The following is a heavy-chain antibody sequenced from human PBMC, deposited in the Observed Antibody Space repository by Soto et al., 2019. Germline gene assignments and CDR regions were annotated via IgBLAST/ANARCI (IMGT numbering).Heavy chain of an antibody. CDR2: IYSTGT. V-gene: IGHV4-61*01. CDR3: ARAYSRFLDY. D-gene: IGHD6-13*01. J-gene: IGHJ4*02. Sequence: PSETLSLTCTVSGGSVSSRRHFWSWIRQPPGKGLEWLGYIYSTGTTYNPSLKSRVTISKDTSKNQFSLKLNSVTAADTSVYYCARAYSRFLDYWGQGTPVTGS. CDR1: GGSVSSRRHF.